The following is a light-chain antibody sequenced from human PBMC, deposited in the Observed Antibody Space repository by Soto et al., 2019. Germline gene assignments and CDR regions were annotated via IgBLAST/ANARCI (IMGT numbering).Light chain of an antibody. CDR3: QHYNSYSEA. Sequence: EIVMTQSPATLSVSPGERATLSCRASQSVSSNLAWYQQKPGQAPRLLIYGLSIRAPGVPARFSVSGSGTEFTLTISSLQPDDFAAYYCQHYNSYSEALGQGTKVDIK. J-gene: IGKJ1*01. V-gene: IGKV3-15*01. CDR1: QSVSSN. CDR2: GLS.